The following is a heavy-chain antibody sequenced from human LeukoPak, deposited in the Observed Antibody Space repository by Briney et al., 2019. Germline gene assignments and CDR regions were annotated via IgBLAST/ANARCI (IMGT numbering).Heavy chain of an antibody. CDR3: ARLIGGTLVRGVLNWFDP. CDR2: IYSGGST. J-gene: IGHJ5*02. V-gene: IGHV3-53*01. D-gene: IGHD3-10*01. CDR1: GFTVSSNY. Sequence: GGSLRLSCAASGFTVSSNYMSWVRQAPGKGLEWVSVIYSGGSTYYADSVKGRFTISRDNSKNTLYLQMNSLGAEDTAVYYCARLIGGTLVRGVLNWFDPWGQGTLVTVSS.